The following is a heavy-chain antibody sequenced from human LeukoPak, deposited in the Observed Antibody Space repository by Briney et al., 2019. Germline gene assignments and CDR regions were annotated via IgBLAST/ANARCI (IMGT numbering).Heavy chain of an antibody. D-gene: IGHD2-15*01. CDR2: IIPIFGTA. Sequence: ASVKVSCKASGGTFSSYAISWVRQAPGQGLEWMGGIIPIFGTANYAQKFQGRVTITADKSTSTAYMELSSLRSEDTAVYYCASQPLGYCSGGSCYSAYEYWGQGTLVTVSS. V-gene: IGHV1-69*06. CDR1: GGTFSSYA. J-gene: IGHJ4*02. CDR3: ASQPLGYCSGGSCYSAYEY.